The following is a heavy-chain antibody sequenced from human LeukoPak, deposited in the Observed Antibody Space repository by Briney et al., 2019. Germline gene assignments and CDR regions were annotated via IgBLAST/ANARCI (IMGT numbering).Heavy chain of an antibody. CDR1: GGSISSYY. CDR3: ARELFLYYDFWSGYYGGDYYYYYMDV. V-gene: IGHV4-4*07. CDR2: IYTSGST. Sequence: SETLSLTCTVSGGSISSYYWSWIRQPAGKGLEWIGRIYTSGSTNYNPSLKSRVTMSVDTSKNQFSLRLSSVTAADPAVYYCARELFLYYDFWSGYYGGDYYYYYMDVWGKGTTVTVSS. J-gene: IGHJ6*03. D-gene: IGHD3-3*01.